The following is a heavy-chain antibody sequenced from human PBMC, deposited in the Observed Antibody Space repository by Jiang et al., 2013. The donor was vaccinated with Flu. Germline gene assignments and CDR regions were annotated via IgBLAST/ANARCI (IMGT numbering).Heavy chain of an antibody. J-gene: IGHJ4*02. CDR3: ARDAAEAGYFDY. CDR2: INQDGSVK. D-gene: IGHD6-19*01. V-gene: IGHV3-7*03. Sequence: CEASGFTFSSHWMSWVRQAPGKGLEWVANINQDGSVKNYVDSVKGRFTISRDNAKNSLYLQMNSLRAEDTAVYYCARDAAEAGYFDYWGQGTLVTVSS. CDR1: GFTFSSHW.